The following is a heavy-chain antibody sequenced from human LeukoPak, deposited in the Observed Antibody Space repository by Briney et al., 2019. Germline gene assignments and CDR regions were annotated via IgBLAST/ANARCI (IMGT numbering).Heavy chain of an antibody. CDR2: ISGRGDST. J-gene: IGHJ6*03. Sequence: PGGSLRLSCAASGFTFSRYAMTWVRQAPGKGLEWVSAISGRGDSTYYADSVKGRFTISRDNSKNTVDLQMNSLRAEDTAVYYCATHPYCSGGSCQLNYYYYIDVWGKGTTVTVSS. D-gene: IGHD2-15*01. CDR3: ATHPYCSGGSCQLNYYYYIDV. CDR1: GFTFSRYA. V-gene: IGHV3-23*01.